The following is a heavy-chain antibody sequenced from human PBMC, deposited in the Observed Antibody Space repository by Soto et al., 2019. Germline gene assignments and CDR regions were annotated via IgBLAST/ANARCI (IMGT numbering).Heavy chain of an antibody. CDR3: TTGNSRYCSSTSCLRPFYY. V-gene: IGHV3-15*01. Sequence: EVQLVESGGGLVKPGGSLRLSCAASGFTFSNAWMSWVRQAPGKGLEWVGRIKSKTDGGTTDYAAPVKGRFTISRDDSKNTLYLQMNSLKTEDTAVYYCTTGNSRYCSSTSCLRPFYYWGQGTLVTVSS. D-gene: IGHD2-2*01. CDR2: IKSKTDGGTT. J-gene: IGHJ4*02. CDR1: GFTFSNAW.